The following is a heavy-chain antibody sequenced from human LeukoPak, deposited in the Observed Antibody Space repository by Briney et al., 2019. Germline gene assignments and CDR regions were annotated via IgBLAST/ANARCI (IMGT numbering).Heavy chain of an antibody. D-gene: IGHD5-18*01. J-gene: IGHJ4*02. CDR1: GGSFSGYY. V-gene: IGHV4-34*01. CDR2: INHSGST. CDR3: ARGGRRGYSYGSRHSFDY. Sequence: SETLSLTCAVYGGSFSGYYWSWIRQPPGKGLEWIGEINHSGSTNYNPSLKSRVTISVDTSKNQFSLKLSSVTAADTAVHYCARGGRRGYSYGSRHSFDYWGQGTLVTVSS.